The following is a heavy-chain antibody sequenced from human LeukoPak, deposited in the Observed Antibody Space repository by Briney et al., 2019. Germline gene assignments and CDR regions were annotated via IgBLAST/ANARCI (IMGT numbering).Heavy chain of an antibody. D-gene: IGHD3-16*01. CDR1: AGSISSYY. Sequence: SETLSLTCTVSAGSISSYYWSWIRQPPGMGLEWIGYIYYSGSTNYNPSLKSRVTISVDRSKNQFSLKLSSVTAADTAVYYCARVSPLGGWFDPWGQGTLVTVSS. CDR2: IYYSGST. J-gene: IGHJ5*02. V-gene: IGHV4-59*01. CDR3: ARVSPLGGWFDP.